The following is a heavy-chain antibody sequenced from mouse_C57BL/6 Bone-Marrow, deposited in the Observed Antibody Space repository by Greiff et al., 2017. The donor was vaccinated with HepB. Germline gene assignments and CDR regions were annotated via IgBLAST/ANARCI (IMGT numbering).Heavy chain of an antibody. Sequence: EVMLVESGGGLVKPGGSLKLSCAASGFTFSDYGMHWVRQAPEKGLEWVAYISSGSSTIYYADTVKGRFTISRDNAKNTLFLQMTSLRSEDTAMYYCARQDYGSRGYYAMDYWGQGTSVTVSS. CDR2: ISSGSSTI. V-gene: IGHV5-17*01. CDR3: ARQDYGSRGYYAMDY. D-gene: IGHD1-1*01. CDR1: GFTFSDYG. J-gene: IGHJ4*01.